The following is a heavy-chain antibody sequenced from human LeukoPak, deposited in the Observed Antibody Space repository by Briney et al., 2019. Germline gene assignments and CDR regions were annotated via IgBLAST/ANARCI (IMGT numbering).Heavy chain of an antibody. CDR1: GGTFRSYA. Sequence: GASVKVSCKASGGTFRSYAISWVRQAPGQGLGWMGGVIPIFGTANYAQKFQGRVTITADESTSTAYMELSSLRSEDTAVYYCARDPGLVPAATNWFDPWGQGTLVTVSS. J-gene: IGHJ5*02. CDR3: ARDPGLVPAATNWFDP. V-gene: IGHV1-69*01. D-gene: IGHD2-2*01. CDR2: VIPIFGTA.